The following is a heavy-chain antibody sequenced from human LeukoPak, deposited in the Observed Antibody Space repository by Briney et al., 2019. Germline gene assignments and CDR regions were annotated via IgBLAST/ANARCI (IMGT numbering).Heavy chain of an antibody. CDR2: IYYSGST. CDR3: ARHTGYSSSWFFDP. Sequence: SETLSLTCTVSGGPISSSSYYWGWIRQPPGKGLEWIGSIYYSGSTYYNPSLKSRVTISVDTSKNQFSLKLSSVTAADTAVYYCARHTGYSSSWFFDPWGQGTLVTVSS. D-gene: IGHD6-13*01. V-gene: IGHV4-39*01. J-gene: IGHJ5*02. CDR1: GGPISSSSYY.